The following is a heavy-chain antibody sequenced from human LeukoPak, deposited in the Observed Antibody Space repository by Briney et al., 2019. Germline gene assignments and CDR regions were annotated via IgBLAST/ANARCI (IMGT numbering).Heavy chain of an antibody. D-gene: IGHD3-22*01. V-gene: IGHV4-4*07. J-gene: IGHJ4*02. Sequence: PSETLSLTCTVSGGSISSYYWTWIRQPAGKGLEWIGRIYSTGSTNYNPSLKSRVTMSVDTSKNQFSLRLSSVTAADTAVYYCVRDSSGYYPIFDYWGQGTLVTVSS. CDR2: IYSTGST. CDR3: VRDSSGYYPIFDY. CDR1: GGSISSYY.